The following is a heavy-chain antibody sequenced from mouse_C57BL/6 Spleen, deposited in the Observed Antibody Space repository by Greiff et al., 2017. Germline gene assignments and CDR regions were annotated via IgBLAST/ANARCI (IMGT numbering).Heavy chain of an antibody. CDR2: LNPNNGGT. Sequence: VQLQQSGPELVKPGASVQMSCKASGYTFTDYNMHWVKQSHGKSLEWIGYLNPNNGGTSNNQKFKGKDTLPVQTSSSTAYMELRNLTSEDSAVYYCARPIYYYGSSYWDYGGQGTTLTVSS. CDR3: ARPIYYYGSSYWDY. J-gene: IGHJ2*01. D-gene: IGHD1-1*01. CDR1: GYTFTDYN. V-gene: IGHV1-22*01.